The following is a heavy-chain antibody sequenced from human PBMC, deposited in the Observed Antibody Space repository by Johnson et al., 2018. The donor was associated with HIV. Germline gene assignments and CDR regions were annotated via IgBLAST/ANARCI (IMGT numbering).Heavy chain of an antibody. J-gene: IGHJ3*02. CDR3: ARALLSASTIGAFDI. D-gene: IGHD5-24*01. Sequence: VQLVESGGDLVQPGRSLRLSCTGSGFTFPDYGISWFRQAPGKGPEWVGRTRNKANSYITEYAASVKGRFSISRDDSKNSLYLQMNSLKTEDTAVYYCARALLSASTIGAFDIWGQGTMVTVSS. CDR1: GFTFPDYG. CDR2: TRNKANSYIT. V-gene: IGHV3-72*01.